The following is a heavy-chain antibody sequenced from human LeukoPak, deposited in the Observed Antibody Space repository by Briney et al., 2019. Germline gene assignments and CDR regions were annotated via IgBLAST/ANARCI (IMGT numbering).Heavy chain of an antibody. CDR2: IKQDGSEK. J-gene: IGHJ6*03. D-gene: IGHD3-10*01. V-gene: IGHV3-7*01. CDR3: ARDMVRGAEGYYYYYYMDV. Sequence: PGGSLRLSCAASGFTFSIYWMSWVRQAPGKGLEWVANIKQDGSEKYYMDSVKGRFTISRDNAKNSLYLQMNSLRAEDTAVYYCARDMVRGAEGYYYYYYMDVWGKGTTVTVSS. CDR1: GFTFSIYW.